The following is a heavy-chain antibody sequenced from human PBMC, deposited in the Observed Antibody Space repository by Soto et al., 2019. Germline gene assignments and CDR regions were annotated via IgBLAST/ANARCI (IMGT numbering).Heavy chain of an antibody. Sequence: PSETLSLTCAVYGGSFSCYYWSWIRQPPGKGLEWIGEINHSGSTNYNPSLKSRVTISVDTSKNQFSLKLSSVTAADTAVYYCARGPLYRCSSTSCYYYYGMDVWGKGTTVTAPQ. CDR1: GGSFSCYY. CDR2: INHSGST. D-gene: IGHD2-2*01. V-gene: IGHV4-34*01. CDR3: ARGPLYRCSSTSCYYYYGMDV. J-gene: IGHJ6*04.